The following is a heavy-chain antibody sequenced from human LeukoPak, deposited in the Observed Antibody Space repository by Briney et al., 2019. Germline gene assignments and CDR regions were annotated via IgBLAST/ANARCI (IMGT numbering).Heavy chain of an antibody. J-gene: IGHJ5*02. D-gene: IGHD5-12*01. CDR1: GGTFSSYA. CDR2: IIPIFGTA. V-gene: IGHV1-69*05. Sequence: VASVKVSCKASGGTFSSYAISWVRQAPGQGLEWMGRIIPIFGTANYAQKFQGRVTITTDESTSTAYMELSSLRSEDTAVYYCARERGGNDYRNGFDPWGQGTLVTVSS. CDR3: ARERGGNDYRNGFDP.